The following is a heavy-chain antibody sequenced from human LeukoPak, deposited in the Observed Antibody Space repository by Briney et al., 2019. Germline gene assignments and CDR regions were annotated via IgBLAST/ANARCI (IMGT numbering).Heavy chain of an antibody. J-gene: IGHJ4*02. CDR1: GFTFSSYA. CDR3: AKGDYGGNLDY. CDR2: VSWNSGTI. D-gene: IGHD4-23*01. Sequence: GGSLRLSCAASGFTFSSYAMSWVRQAPGKGVEWVSGVSWNSGTIGYADSVKGRFTISRDNAKNSLYLQMNSLRAEDTAFYYCAKGDYGGNLDYWGQGTLVTVSS. V-gene: IGHV3-9*01.